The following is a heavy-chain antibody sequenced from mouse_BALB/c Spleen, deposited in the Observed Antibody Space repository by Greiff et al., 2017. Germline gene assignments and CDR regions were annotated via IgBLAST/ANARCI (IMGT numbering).Heavy chain of an antibody. D-gene: IGHD1-2*01. CDR2: ISSGGST. V-gene: IGHV5-6-5*01. Sequence: EVQLVESGGGLVKPGGSLKLSCAASGFTFSSYAMSWVRQTPEKRLEWVASISSGGSTYYPDSVKGRFTISRDNARNILYLQMSSLRSEDTAMYYCARGYYGYYAMDYWGQGTSVTVSS. CDR1: GFTFSSYA. J-gene: IGHJ4*01. CDR3: ARGYYGYYAMDY.